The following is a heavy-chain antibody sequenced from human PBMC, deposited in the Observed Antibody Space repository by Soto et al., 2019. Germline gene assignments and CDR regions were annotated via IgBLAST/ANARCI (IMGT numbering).Heavy chain of an antibody. Sequence: GGSLRLSCAASGFTFRNYWMHWVRQAPGKGLVWVSRVNSDGDTTYYADSVKGRFTISRDNAKNTLHLQMNSLGAEDTAVYYCASNYAYAEGYYFYGIDFRAQGTTVTVSS. CDR3: ASNYAYAEGYYFYGIDF. V-gene: IGHV3-74*01. J-gene: IGHJ6*02. CDR1: GFTFRNYW. D-gene: IGHD3-16*01. CDR2: VNSDGDTT.